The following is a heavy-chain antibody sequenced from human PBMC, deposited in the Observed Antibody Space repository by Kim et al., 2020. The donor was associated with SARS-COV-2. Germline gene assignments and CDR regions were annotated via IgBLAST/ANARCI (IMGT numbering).Heavy chain of an antibody. J-gene: IGHJ6*02. CDR3: ARGSTGYWNGMDV. D-gene: IGHD6-25*01. CDR2: ISYSGST. Sequence: SETLSLTCTVSGGSISSYYWSWIRQPPGKELEWIGYISYSGSTNYNPSLKSRVTISVDTSKNQFSLKLTSVTAADTAVDYCARGSTGYWNGMDVWGQGTTVTVSS. V-gene: IGHV4-59*13. CDR1: GGSISSYY.